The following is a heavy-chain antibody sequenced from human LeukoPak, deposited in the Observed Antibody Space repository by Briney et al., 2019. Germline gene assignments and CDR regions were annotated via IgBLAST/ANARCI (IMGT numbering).Heavy chain of an antibody. J-gene: IGHJ4*02. Sequence: PGGSLRLSCAASGFTVFSSYMSWVRQAPGKGLEWVSVLYSDGRTFYAGSVRGRFTISRDKSKNTVYLQMNSLRAEDTAVYYCAGQMGAFDYWGQGTLVTVSS. CDR2: LYSDGRT. CDR1: GFTVFSSY. V-gene: IGHV3-53*01. CDR3: AGQMGAFDY. D-gene: IGHD3-16*01.